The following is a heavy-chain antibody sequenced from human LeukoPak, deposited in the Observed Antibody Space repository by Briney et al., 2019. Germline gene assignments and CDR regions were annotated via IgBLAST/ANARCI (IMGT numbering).Heavy chain of an antibody. J-gene: IGHJ4*02. D-gene: IGHD4-17*01. CDR3: ARDCRPLNENGDYGPSCY. CDR1: AYTFTNYG. Sequence: ASRRVSFKTSAYTFTNYGLNWVRQAPGQGLEWMGWISVYYGNTNYAPKLQGRVTMTTDTSTTTAYMELRSLRSDDTAVYYCARDCRPLNENGDYGPSCYWGQGTLVTVS. CDR2: ISVYYGNT. V-gene: IGHV1-18*01.